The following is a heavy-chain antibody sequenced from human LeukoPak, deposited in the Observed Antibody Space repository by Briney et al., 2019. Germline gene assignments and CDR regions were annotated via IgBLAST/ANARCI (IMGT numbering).Heavy chain of an antibody. CDR1: GYTFTDYY. D-gene: IGHD6-13*01. CDR2: INPNSGGT. Sequence: GASVKVSCKASGYTFTDYYMHWVRQAPGQGLEWMGWINPNSGGTNYAQKFQGRVTMTRDTSTSTVYMELSSLRSEDTAVYYCARESGQQLSYYFDYWGQGTLVTVSS. J-gene: IGHJ4*02. CDR3: ARESGQQLSYYFDY. V-gene: IGHV1-2*02.